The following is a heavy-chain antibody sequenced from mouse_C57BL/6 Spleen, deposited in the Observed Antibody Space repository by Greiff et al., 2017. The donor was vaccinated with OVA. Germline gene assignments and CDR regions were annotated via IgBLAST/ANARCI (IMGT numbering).Heavy chain of an antibody. CDR3: ARAYYSTLYAMDY. CDR2: IYPGSGST. Sequence: QVQLQQPGAELVKPGASVKMSCKASGYTFTSYWITWVKQRPGQGLEWIGDIYPGSGSTNYNEKFKSKATLTVDTSSSTAYMQLSSLTSEDSAVYYCARAYYSTLYAMDYWGQGISVTVSS. CDR1: GYTFTSYW. J-gene: IGHJ4*01. D-gene: IGHD2-5*01. V-gene: IGHV1-55*01.